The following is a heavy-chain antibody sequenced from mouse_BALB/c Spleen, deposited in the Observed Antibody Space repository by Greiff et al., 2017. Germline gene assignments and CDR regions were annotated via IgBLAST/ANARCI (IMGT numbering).Heavy chain of an antibody. CDR3: ARDMNYGSSYVNYYAMDY. D-gene: IGHD1-1*01. V-gene: IGHV7-3*02. CDR1: GFTFTDYY. Sequence: EVQGVESGGGLVQPGGSLRLSCATSGFTFTDYYMSWVRQPPGKALEWLGFIRNKANGYTTEYSASVKGRFTISRDNSQSILYLQMNTLRAEDSATYYCARDMNYGSSYVNYYAMDYWGQGTSVTVSS. J-gene: IGHJ4*01. CDR2: IRNKANGYTT.